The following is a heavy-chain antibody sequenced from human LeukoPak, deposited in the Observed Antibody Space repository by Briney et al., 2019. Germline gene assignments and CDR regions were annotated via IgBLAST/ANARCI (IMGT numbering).Heavy chain of an antibody. D-gene: IGHD3-10*01. CDR3: ARVPRDYYGSGSPQEFGP. Sequence: SVKVSCKASGGTFSSYAISWVRQAPGQGLEWMGGIIPIFGTANYAQKFQGRVTITTDESTSTAYMELSSLRSEDTAVYYCARVPRDYYGSGSPQEFGPWGQGTLVTVSS. CDR2: IIPIFGTA. CDR1: GGTFSSYA. V-gene: IGHV1-69*05. J-gene: IGHJ5*02.